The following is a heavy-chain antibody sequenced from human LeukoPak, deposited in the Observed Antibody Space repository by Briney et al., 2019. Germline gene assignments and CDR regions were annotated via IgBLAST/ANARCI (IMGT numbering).Heavy chain of an antibody. CDR3: AKDPEKGSSSYYFDY. J-gene: IGHJ4*02. CDR1: GFTFYDYA. V-gene: IGHV3-9*01. CDR2: ISWNSGSI. Sequence: GRSLRLSCAASGFTFYDYAMHWVRHAPGKGLEWVSGISWNSGSIGYADSVKGRFTISRDNAKNSLYLQMNSLRAEDTALYYCAKDPEKGSSSYYFDYWGQGTLVTVSS. D-gene: IGHD6-13*01.